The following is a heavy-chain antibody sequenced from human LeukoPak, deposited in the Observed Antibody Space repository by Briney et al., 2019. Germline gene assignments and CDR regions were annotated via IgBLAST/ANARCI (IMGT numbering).Heavy chain of an antibody. CDR3: ARLYSSSSFDY. CDR1: GGSISGYY. J-gene: IGHJ4*02. V-gene: IGHV4-4*07. D-gene: IGHD6-6*01. CDR2: IDPSGST. Sequence: PSETLSLTCTVSGGSISGYYWNWIRQPAGKGLEWIGRIDPSGSTNYNPSLKSRVTMSVDTSNTQFSLRLSSVTAADTAVYYCARLYSSSSFDYWGQGTLVTVSS.